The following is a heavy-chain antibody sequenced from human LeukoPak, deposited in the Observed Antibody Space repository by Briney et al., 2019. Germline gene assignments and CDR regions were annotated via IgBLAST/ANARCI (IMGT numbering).Heavy chain of an antibody. CDR3: ARGGDYDYVWGSYRTYYFDC. CDR1: GGSFSGYY. CDR2: INHSGST. V-gene: IGHV4-34*01. Sequence: SETLSLTCAVYGGSFSGYYWSWIRQPPGKGLEWIGEINHSGSTNYNPSLKSRVTISVDTSKNQFSLKLSSVTTADTAVYYCARGGDYDYVWGSYRTYYFDCWGQGTLVTVSS. D-gene: IGHD3-16*02. J-gene: IGHJ4*02.